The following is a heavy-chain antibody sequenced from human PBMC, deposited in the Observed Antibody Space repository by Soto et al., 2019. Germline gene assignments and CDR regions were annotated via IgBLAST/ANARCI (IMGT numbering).Heavy chain of an antibody. Sequence: WGSILVASAASVLSFSIYVMPWVRQAPGKGLEWVAVIWYDGSNKYYADSVKGRFTISRDNSKNTLYLQMKSLRAADTAVYYCVRRSWLGINFYYSGMDVWGQGTTVTVSS. D-gene: IGHD6-19*01. CDR1: VLSFSIYV. CDR2: IWYDGSNK. V-gene: IGHV3-33*01. J-gene: IGHJ6*02. CDR3: VRRSWLGINFYYSGMDV.